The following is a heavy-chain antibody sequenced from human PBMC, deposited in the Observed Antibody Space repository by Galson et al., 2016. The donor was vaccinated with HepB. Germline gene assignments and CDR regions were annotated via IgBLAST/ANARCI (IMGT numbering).Heavy chain of an antibody. CDR3: AGDWAYCSGDCFSAMCWFDP. J-gene: IGHJ5*02. CDR2: IYYSGRT. Sequence: PLSLTCTVSGASIGSGGYYWNWIRQHPGKDVEWIGSIYYSGRTYYNPSLKSRVTISVDTSNNQFSLNLNSVTAADTAVYYCAGDWAYCSGDCFSAMCWFDPWGQGTLVSVSS. V-gene: IGHV4-31*03. CDR1: GASIGSGGYY. D-gene: IGHD2-21*02.